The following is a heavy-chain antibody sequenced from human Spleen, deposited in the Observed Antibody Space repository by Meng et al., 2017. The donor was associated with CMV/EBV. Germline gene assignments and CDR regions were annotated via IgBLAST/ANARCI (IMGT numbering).Heavy chain of an antibody. J-gene: IGHJ4*02. CDR1: GFNFDDYD. CDR3: ARATGHYSFYYFDY. Sequence: GGSLRLSCAASGFNFDDYDMTWVRQAPGKGLEWVSGIYWNGGRTGYGDSVKGRFTISRDNSKNTVHLQMNSLRAEDTAVYYCARATGHYSFYYFDYWGQGTLVTVSS. D-gene: IGHD3-9*01. V-gene: IGHV3-20*04. CDR2: IYWNGGRT.